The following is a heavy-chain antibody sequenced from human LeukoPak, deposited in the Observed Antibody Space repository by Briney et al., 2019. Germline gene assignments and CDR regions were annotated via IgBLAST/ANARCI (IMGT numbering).Heavy chain of an antibody. D-gene: IGHD3-3*01. CDR1: GGSISSSSHY. CDR2: IYYSGST. Sequence: QPSETLSLTCTVSGGSISSSSHYWGWIRQPPGKGLEWIGSIYYSGSTYYNPSLKSRVTISVDTSKNQFSLKLSSVTAADTAVYYCARHVHDFWSGYYYYYYYMDVWGKGTTVTVSS. V-gene: IGHV4-39*01. J-gene: IGHJ6*03. CDR3: ARHVHDFWSGYYYYYYYMDV.